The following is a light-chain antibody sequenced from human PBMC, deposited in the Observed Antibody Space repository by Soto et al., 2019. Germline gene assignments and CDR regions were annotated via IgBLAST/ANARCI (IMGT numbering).Light chain of an antibody. CDR3: QQRSNWPPIP. CDR2: DAS. Sequence: EIVLTQSPATLSLSPGERATLSCRASQSVSRYLAWYQQKPGQAPRLLIYDASNRATGIPARFSGSGSGTDFTLTISSLEPEDFAVYYCQQRSNWPPIPFGQGTRLE. CDR1: QSVSRY. V-gene: IGKV3-11*01. J-gene: IGKJ5*01.